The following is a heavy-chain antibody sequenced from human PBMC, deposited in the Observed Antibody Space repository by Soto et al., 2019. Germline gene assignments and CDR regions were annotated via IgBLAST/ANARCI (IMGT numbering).Heavy chain of an antibody. CDR1: GGSFSGYY. V-gene: IGHV4-34*01. CDR3: ASGIAAAGLDMDV. CDR2: INHSGST. D-gene: IGHD6-13*01. J-gene: IGHJ6*03. Sequence: PSETLSLTCAVYGGSFSGYYWSWIRQPPGKGLEWIGEINHSGSTNYNPSLKSRVTISVDTSKNQFSLKLSSVTAADTAVYYCASGIAAAGLDMDVWGKGTTVTVSS.